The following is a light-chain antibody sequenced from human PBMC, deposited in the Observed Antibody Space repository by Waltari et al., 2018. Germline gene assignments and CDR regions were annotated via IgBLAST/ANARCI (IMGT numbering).Light chain of an antibody. CDR3: QQNYAFPRT. CDR2: TAT. V-gene: IGKV1D-8*01. J-gene: IGKJ1*01. CDR1: QDVKNY. Sequence: VIWVTQSPSLLSASTGDTVSITCRTSQDVKNYFAWYRQKPGKAPELLIYTATFLQTGVPSRFSGSGSGTDFTLTITSLKSEDFATYFCQQNYAFPRTFGQGTKVEVK.